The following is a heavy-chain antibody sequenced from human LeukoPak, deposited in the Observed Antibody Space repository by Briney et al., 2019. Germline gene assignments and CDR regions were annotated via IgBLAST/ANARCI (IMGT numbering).Heavy chain of an antibody. CDR2: IYYSGST. CDR3: ARGGGYCSSSSCFDWFDP. V-gene: IGHV4-59*01. CDR1: GGSISSFY. D-gene: IGHD2-2*01. J-gene: IGHJ5*02. Sequence: PSQTLSLTCTVSGGSISSFYWSWIRQPPGKGLEWIGYIYYSGSTNYNPSLKSRVTISVDTSKNQFSLKLSSVTDADTAVYYCARGGGYCSSSSCFDWFDPWGQGTLVTVSS.